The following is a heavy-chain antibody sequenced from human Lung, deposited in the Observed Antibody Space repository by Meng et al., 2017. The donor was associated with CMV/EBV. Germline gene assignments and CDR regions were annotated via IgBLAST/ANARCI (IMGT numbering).Heavy chain of an antibody. Sequence: GGSLRLXCAASGFRFDDYGMHWVRQTPGKGLEWVASIRHDGTNKFYGDSVKGRFTISRDNSKNTVYLQMNSLRPEETAVYYCAKDLLLFGGPNAYFDQWDQGXLVTVSS. CDR2: IRHDGTNK. CDR1: GFRFDDYG. D-gene: IGHD3-16*01. CDR3: AKDLLLFGGPNAYFDQ. V-gene: IGHV3-30*02. J-gene: IGHJ4*02.